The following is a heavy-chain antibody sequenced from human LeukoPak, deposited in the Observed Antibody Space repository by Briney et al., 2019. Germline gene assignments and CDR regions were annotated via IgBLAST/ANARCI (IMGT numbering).Heavy chain of an antibody. CDR1: GFTFNTYA. CDR2: ISGSGGSI. CDR3: AKEVRIGWHHFDY. J-gene: IGHJ4*02. V-gene: IGHV3-23*01. D-gene: IGHD6-19*01. Sequence: GGSLRLSCAASGFTFNTYAMNWVRQAPGKGLEWVSGISGSGGSIYYADPAKGRFTISRDNSKNTLYLQMNNLRAEDAAVYYCAKEVRIGWHHFDYWGQGTLVTVSS.